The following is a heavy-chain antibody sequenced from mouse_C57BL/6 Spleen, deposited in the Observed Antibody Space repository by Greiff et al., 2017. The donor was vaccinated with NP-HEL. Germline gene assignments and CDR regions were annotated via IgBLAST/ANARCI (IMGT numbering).Heavy chain of an antibody. D-gene: IGHD4-1*01. J-gene: IGHJ1*03. CDR3: ARELGRGWYFDV. Sequence: QVQLQQPGAELVKPGASVKLSCKASGYTFTSYWMHWVKQRPGQGLEWIGMIHPNSGSTNYNEKFKSKATLTVDKSSSTAYMQLSSLTSEDSAVYYCARELGRGWYFDVWGTGTTVTVSS. V-gene: IGHV1-64*01. CDR2: IHPNSGST. CDR1: GYTFTSYW.